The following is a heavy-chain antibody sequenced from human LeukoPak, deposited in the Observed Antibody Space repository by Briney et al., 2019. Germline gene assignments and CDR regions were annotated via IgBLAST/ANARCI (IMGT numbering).Heavy chain of an antibody. CDR1: GGSISSYY. J-gene: IGHJ4*02. D-gene: IGHD1-20*01. CDR2: IYYSGST. Sequence: TSETLSLTCTVSGGSISSYYWSWIRQPPGKGLEWIGYIYYSGSTNYNPSLKSRVTTSVDTSKNQFSLKLSSVTAADTAVYYCARYNWNHFDYWGQGTLVTVSS. CDR3: ARYNWNHFDY. V-gene: IGHV4-59*01.